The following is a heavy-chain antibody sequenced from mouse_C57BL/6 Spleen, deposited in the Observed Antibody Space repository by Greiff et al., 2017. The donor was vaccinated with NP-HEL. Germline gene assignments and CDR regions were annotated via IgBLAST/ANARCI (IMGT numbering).Heavy chain of an antibody. CDR2: IDPSDSYT. CDR1: GYTFTSYW. D-gene: IGHD2-2*01. V-gene: IGHV1-59*01. Sequence: QVQLQQPGAELVRPGTSVKLSCKASGYTFTSYWMHWVKQRPGQGLEWIGVIDPSDSYTNYNQKFKGKATLTVDTSSSTAYMQLSSLTSEDSAVYYCARRGLPYAMDYWGQGTSVTVSS. CDR3: ARRGLPYAMDY. J-gene: IGHJ4*01.